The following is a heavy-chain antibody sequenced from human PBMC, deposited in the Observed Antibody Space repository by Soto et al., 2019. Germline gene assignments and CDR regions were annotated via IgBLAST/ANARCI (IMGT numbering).Heavy chain of an antibody. CDR1: GFTFSSYA. V-gene: IGHV3-30-3*01. CDR2: ISYDGSNK. Sequence: GGSLRLSCAASGFTFSSYAMHWVRQAPGKGLKWVAVISYDGSNKYYADSVKGRFTISRDNSKNTLYLQMNSLRAEDTAVYYCARVYTAQLDGHYHYGMDVWGQGTTVTVSS. J-gene: IGHJ6*02. CDR3: ARVYTAQLDGHYHYGMDV. D-gene: IGHD6-6*01.